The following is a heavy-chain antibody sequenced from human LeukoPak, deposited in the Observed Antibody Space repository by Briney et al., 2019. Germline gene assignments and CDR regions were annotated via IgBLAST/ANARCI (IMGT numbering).Heavy chain of an antibody. J-gene: IGHJ4*02. CDR3: ARDVSSGWASFDY. CDR2: ISYDGSNK. Sequence: GGSLRLSCAASGFIFSSYGMHWVRQAPGKGLEWVALISYDGSNKYYADSVKGRFTISRDNTKNSLYLQMNSLRAEDTAVYFCARDVSSGWASFDYWGQGTLVTVSS. CDR1: GFIFSSYG. D-gene: IGHD6-19*01. V-gene: IGHV3-30*03.